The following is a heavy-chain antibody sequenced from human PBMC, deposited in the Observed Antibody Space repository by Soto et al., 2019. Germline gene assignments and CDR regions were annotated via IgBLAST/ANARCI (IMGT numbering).Heavy chain of an antibody. CDR1: GFTFSSYC. D-gene: IGHD3-22*01. J-gene: IGHJ4*02. CDR2: IKQDGSEK. V-gene: IGHV3-7*01. CDR3: ARVTDYYESSGYFDY. Sequence: VGSLRLSCAASGFTFSSYCMSWVRQAPGKGLEWVANIKQDGSEKYYVDSVKGRFTISRDNAKNSLNLQMNSLRAEDTAVYYCARVTDYYESSGYFDYWGQGTLVTVSS.